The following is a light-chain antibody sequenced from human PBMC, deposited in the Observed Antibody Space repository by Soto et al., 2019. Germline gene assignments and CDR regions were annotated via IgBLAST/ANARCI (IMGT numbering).Light chain of an antibody. Sequence: QSVLTQAPSASGTPGQRVTISCSGSSSNIGSNTVSWYQQVPGTAPKLLIYSNDQRPSGVHDRFSGSKSGTSASLAIGGLQSEDEADYYCAAWDGSLNGWVFGGGTKQTVL. CDR1: SSNIGSNT. V-gene: IGLV1-44*01. J-gene: IGLJ2*01. CDR3: AAWDGSLNGWV. CDR2: SND.